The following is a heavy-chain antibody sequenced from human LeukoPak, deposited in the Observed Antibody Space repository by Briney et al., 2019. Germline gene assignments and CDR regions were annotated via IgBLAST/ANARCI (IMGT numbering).Heavy chain of an antibody. J-gene: IGHJ4*02. D-gene: IGHD3-9*01. V-gene: IGHV1-69*04. CDR3: ARSDILTGYHGIYFDY. Sequence: PVKVSCKASGGTFSSYAISWVRQAPGQGLEWMGRIIPILGIANYAQKFQGRVTITADKSTSTAYMELSSLRSEDTAVYYCARSDILTGYHGIYFDYWGQGTLVTVSS. CDR1: GGTFSSYA. CDR2: IIPILGIA.